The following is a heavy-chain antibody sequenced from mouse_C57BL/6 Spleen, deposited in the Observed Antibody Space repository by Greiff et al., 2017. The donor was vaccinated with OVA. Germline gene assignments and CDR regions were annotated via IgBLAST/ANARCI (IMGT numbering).Heavy chain of an antibody. CDR1: GYAFSSSW. CDR3: ARYYGSSPYWYFDV. D-gene: IGHD1-1*01. CDR2: IYPGAGDT. J-gene: IGHJ1*03. Sequence: VQLQQSGPELVKPGASVKISCKASGYAFSSSWMNWVKQRPGKGLEWIGRIYPGAGDTNYNGKCKGKATLTADKSSSTAYMQLSSLTSEDSAVYFCARYYGSSPYWYFDVWGTGTTVTVSS. V-gene: IGHV1-82*01.